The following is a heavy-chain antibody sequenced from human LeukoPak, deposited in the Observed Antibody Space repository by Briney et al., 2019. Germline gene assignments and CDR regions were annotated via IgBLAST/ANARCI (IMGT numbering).Heavy chain of an antibody. CDR3: AALWFDP. CDR1: GLIFSNYE. CDR2: INRGGGIA. V-gene: IGHV3-48*03. Sequence: GGSLRLSCAASGLIFSNYEMNWVRQAPGKGLEWVSYINRGGGIAYYVDSVRGRFTISRDNTKNALYLQMNSLRAEDTAVYYCAALWFDPWGQGTLVTVPS. J-gene: IGHJ5*02.